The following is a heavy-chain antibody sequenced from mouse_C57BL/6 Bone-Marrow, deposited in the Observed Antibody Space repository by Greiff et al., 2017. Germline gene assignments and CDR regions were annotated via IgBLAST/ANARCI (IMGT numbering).Heavy chain of an antibody. Sequence: QVHVKQSGAELARPGASVKLSCKASGYTFTSYGISWVKQRTGQGLEWIGEIYPRSGNTYYNEKFKGKATLTADKSSSTAYMELRSLTSEDSAVYFCAREYYVFAYWGQGTTLTVSS. J-gene: IGHJ2*01. V-gene: IGHV1-81*01. CDR2: IYPRSGNT. CDR3: AREYYVFAY. D-gene: IGHD1-1*01. CDR1: GYTFTSYG.